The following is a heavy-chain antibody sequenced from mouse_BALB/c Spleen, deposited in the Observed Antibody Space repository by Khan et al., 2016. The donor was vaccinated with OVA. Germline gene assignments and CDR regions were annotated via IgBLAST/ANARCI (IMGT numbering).Heavy chain of an antibody. CDR2: LGPGSGST. CDR3: TRSNDYGDSLYSMDY. J-gene: IGHJ4*01. CDR1: GYTFTSYW. Sequence: DLVKPGASVKLSCEASGYTFTSYWIYWIKQRPGEGLEWIGRLGPGSGSTYYNEMFKDKATLTVDTSSSTSYIQLSSLSSEDTAVYFCTRSNDYGDSLYSMDYWGQGTSVTVSS. V-gene: IGHV1S41*01. D-gene: IGHD2-4*01.